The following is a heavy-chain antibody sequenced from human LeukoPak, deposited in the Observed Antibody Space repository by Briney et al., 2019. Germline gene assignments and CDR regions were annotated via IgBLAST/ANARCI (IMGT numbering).Heavy chain of an antibody. V-gene: IGHV3-48*01. J-gene: IGHJ6*02. CDR3: TRVPTTYGMDV. CDR1: GFTLSSYS. D-gene: IGHD4-11*01. CDR2: ISSSSSSI. Sequence: GGSLRLSCAASGFTLSSYSMNWVRQAPGKGLEWVSYISSSSSSINYADSVKGRFTISRDNAKNSLYLQMNSLRAEDTAVYYCTRVPTTYGMDVWGQGTTVAVSS.